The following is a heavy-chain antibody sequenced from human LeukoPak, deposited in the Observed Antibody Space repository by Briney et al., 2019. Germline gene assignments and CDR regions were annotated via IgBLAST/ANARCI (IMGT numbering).Heavy chain of an antibody. CDR2: IKQDGIET. D-gene: IGHD6-13*01. CDR1: GFNSGNYW. V-gene: IGHV3-7*01. Sequence: GGSLRLSCVASGFNSGNYWMSWVHQAPGQRLEWLANIKQDGIETYYLDSVKGRFTISRDSARNSVYLQMNSLRADETAVYFCARFIASPGPDAFDIWGQGTLVTVSS. J-gene: IGHJ3*02. CDR3: ARFIASPGPDAFDI.